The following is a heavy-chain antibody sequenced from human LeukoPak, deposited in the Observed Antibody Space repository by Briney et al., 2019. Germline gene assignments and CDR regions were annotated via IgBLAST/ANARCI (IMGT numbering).Heavy chain of an antibody. V-gene: IGHV3-66*02. D-gene: IGHD6-6*01. J-gene: IGHJ4*02. CDR1: GFNVSSNY. Sequence: PGGSLRLSCAASGFNVSSNYMSWVRQAPGKGLEWVSVIYSGGSTYYADSVKGRFTISRDNSKNTLYLQMNSLRAEDTAVYYCASEYSSSRIGYYFDYWGQGTLVTVCS. CDR2: IYSGGST. CDR3: ASEYSSSRIGYYFDY.